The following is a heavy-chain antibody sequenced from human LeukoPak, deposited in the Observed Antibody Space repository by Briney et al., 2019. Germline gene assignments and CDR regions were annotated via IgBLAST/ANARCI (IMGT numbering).Heavy chain of an antibody. CDR3: ARQNYDIRAYRYYGVDV. CDR2: IFYTGST. Sequence: SETLSLTCTVSGGSINTFYWSWIRQSPGKGLEWIGYIFYTGSTDYNPSLKSRVTISVDTPKNQFSLKLSSVTAADTAVYYCARQNYDIRAYRYYGVDVWGQGTTVTVSS. V-gene: IGHV4-59*08. D-gene: IGHD3-22*01. CDR1: GGSINTFY. J-gene: IGHJ6*02.